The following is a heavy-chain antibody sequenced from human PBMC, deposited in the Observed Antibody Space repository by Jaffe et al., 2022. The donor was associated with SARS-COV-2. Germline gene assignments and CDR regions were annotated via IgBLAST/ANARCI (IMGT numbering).Heavy chain of an antibody. CDR1: GFTFGAHA. Sequence: EVQLVESGGGLVQPGRSLRLSCTSSGFTFGAHAMAWVRQAPGKGLEWVGFITSKTYGGTTEYAASVQGRFTISRDDSQGVAYLQMSSLKTEDSAVYFCTRNAGVEWLRTYFFDHWGQGTLVTVSS. V-gene: IGHV3-49*04. CDR3: TRNAGVEWLRTYFFDH. CDR2: ITSKTYGGTT. D-gene: IGHD5-12*01. J-gene: IGHJ4*02.